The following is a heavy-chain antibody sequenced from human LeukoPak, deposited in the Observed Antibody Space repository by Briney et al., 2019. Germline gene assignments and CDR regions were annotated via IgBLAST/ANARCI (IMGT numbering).Heavy chain of an antibody. CDR1: GGSFSGYY. CDR3: ARGRGIYDYVWGSYRYTGWHFDY. V-gene: IGHV4-34*01. J-gene: IGHJ4*02. D-gene: IGHD3-16*02. Sequence: SETLSLTCAVYGGSFSGYYWSWIRQPPGKGLEWIGEINHSGSTNYNPSLKSRVTISVDTSKNQFSLKVSSVTAADTAVYYCARGRGIYDYVWGSYRYTGWHFDYWGQGTLVTVSS. CDR2: INHSGST.